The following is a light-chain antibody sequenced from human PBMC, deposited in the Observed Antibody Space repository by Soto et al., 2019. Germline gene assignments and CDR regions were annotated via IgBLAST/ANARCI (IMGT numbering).Light chain of an antibody. CDR3: QQYGSSEII. CDR1: QGVRSN. V-gene: IGKV3-20*01. CDR2: GIS. Sequence: EIVMTQSPATLSVSPGERATLSCRASQGVRSNLAWYQQKPGQAPRLLIYGISSRATGIPDRFSGSVSGTDFTLTITRLEPEDFAVFYCQQYGSSEIIFGQGTKVDIK. J-gene: IGKJ1*01.